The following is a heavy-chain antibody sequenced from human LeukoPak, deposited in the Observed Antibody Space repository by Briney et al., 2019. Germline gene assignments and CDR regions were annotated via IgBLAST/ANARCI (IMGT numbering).Heavy chain of an antibody. Sequence: GGSLRLSCAASGLTFSSHWMHWVRQAPGKGLVWVSRITNDGSSTTYADSVKGRFTISRDNSKNTLFLQMNSLRAEDTALYYCVRRGTNLYFDFWGRGTLVTVSS. CDR1: GLTFSSHW. D-gene: IGHD1-14*01. CDR2: ITNDGSST. V-gene: IGHV3-74*01. CDR3: VRRGTNLYFDF. J-gene: IGHJ2*01.